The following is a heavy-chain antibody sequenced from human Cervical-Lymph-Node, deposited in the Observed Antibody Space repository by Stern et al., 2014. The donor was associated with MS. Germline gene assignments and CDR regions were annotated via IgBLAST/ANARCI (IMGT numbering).Heavy chain of an antibody. V-gene: IGHV4-34*01. CDR2: INHSGST. CDR3: ARGGEGYGDYYYYYGMDV. D-gene: IGHD4-17*01. Sequence: QVQLQQWGAGLLKPSETLSLTCAVYGGSFSGYYWSWIRQPPGKGLEWIGEINHSGSTNYNPSLKSRVTISVDTDKNKFVLNLSSVPAADTAVYYCARGGEGYGDYYYYYGMDVWGQGTTVTVSS. J-gene: IGHJ6*02. CDR1: GGSFSGYY.